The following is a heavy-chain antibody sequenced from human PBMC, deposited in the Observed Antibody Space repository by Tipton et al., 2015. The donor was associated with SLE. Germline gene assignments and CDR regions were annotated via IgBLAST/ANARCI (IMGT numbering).Heavy chain of an antibody. CDR1: GFTFSTYE. D-gene: IGHD2-21*01. CDR3: AKDLHIVVVGRLVDY. J-gene: IGHJ4*02. Sequence: SLRLSCAASGFTFSTYEMIWVRQAPGKGLEWVASIGSSGAATYYAGSVKGRFSISRSNSKSTLYLQMNSLRAEDTALYYCAKDLHIVVVGRLVDYWGQGILVTVSS. CDR2: IGSSGAAT. V-gene: IGHV3-23*01.